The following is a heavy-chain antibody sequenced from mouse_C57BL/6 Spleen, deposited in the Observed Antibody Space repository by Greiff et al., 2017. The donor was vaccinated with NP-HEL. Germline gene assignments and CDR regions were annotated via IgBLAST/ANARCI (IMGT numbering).Heavy chain of an antibody. J-gene: IGHJ4*01. V-gene: IGHV5-4*01. CDR2: ISDGGSYT. CDR1: GFTFSSYA. D-gene: IGHD2-5*01. Sequence: EVKVVESGGGLVKPGGSLKLSCAASGFTFSSYAMSWVRQTPEKRLEWVATISDGGSYTYYPDNVKGRFPISRDNAKNNLYLQMSHLKSEDTAMYYCARDRPRYYSNYKGYAMDYWGQGTSVTVSS. CDR3: ARDRPRYYSNYKGYAMDY.